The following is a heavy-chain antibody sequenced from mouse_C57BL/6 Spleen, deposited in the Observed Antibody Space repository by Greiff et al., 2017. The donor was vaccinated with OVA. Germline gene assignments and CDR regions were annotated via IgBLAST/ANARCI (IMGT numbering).Heavy chain of an antibody. CDR1: GYTFTSYW. D-gene: IGHD1-1*01. Sequence: VQLQQPGAELVMPGASVKLSCKASGYTFTSYWMHWVKQRPGQGLEWIGEIDPSDSYTNYNQKFKGKSTLTVDKSSSTAYMQLSSLTSEDSAVYYCARKRLREDFDYWGQGTTLTVSS. CDR3: ARKRLREDFDY. V-gene: IGHV1-69*01. J-gene: IGHJ2*01. CDR2: IDPSDSYT.